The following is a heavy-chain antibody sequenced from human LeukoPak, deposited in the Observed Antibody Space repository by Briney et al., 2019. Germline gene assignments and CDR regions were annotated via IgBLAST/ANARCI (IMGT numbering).Heavy chain of an antibody. CDR2: IYYSGST. CDR3: VRHGGPVFVVQAFDP. CDR1: GDSINSSNYY. Sequence: PSETLSLTCTVSGDSINSSNYYWAWIRQPPGTGLEWIGSIYYSGSTYYNPSLKSRLTISIDASRNQFSLKLTSVTAADTAVYFCVRHGGPVFVVQAFDPWSQGTLVTVSS. J-gene: IGHJ5*02. D-gene: IGHD2-15*01. V-gene: IGHV4-39*01.